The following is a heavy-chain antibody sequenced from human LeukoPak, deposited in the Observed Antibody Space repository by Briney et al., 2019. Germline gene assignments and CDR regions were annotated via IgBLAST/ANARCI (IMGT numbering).Heavy chain of an antibody. V-gene: IGHV4-34*01. D-gene: IGHD5-18*01. J-gene: IGHJ4*02. CDR1: GGSFSGYY. CDR3: VMTPYVDTAMVLDY. CDR2: INHSGST. Sequence: PSETLSLTCAVYGGSFSGYYWSWIRQPPGKGLEWIGEINHSGSTNYNPSLKSRVTISVDTSKNQFSLKLSSVTAADTAVYYCVMTPYVDTAMVLDYWGQGTLVTVSS.